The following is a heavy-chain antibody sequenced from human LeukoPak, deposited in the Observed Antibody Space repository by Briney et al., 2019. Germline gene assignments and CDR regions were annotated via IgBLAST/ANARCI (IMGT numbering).Heavy chain of an antibody. CDR2: ISTYNGNT. V-gene: IGHV1-18*01. CDR1: GYTFSSYG. Sequence: GASVKVSCKGSGYTFSSYGISWVRQAPGQGLEWMGWISTYNGNTNYAQKLQGRVTMTTDTSTSTAYMELRSLRSDDTAVYYCARSPHILTGEYFDYWGQGTLLTVSS. J-gene: IGHJ4*02. CDR3: ARSPHILTGEYFDY. D-gene: IGHD3-9*01.